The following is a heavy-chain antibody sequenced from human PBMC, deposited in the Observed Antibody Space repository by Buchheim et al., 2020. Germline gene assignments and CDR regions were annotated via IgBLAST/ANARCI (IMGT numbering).Heavy chain of an antibody. V-gene: IGHV4-61*02. CDR1: GGSISSGSYY. Sequence: QVQLQESGPGLVKPSQTLSLTCTVSGGSISSGSYYWSWIRQPAGKGLEWIGRIYTSGSTNYNPSLKSRVTISVDTSKNQFSLKLSSVTAADTAVYYCARVATSWFDPWGQGTL. J-gene: IGHJ5*02. CDR2: IYTSGST. CDR3: ARVATSWFDP. D-gene: IGHD1-26*01.